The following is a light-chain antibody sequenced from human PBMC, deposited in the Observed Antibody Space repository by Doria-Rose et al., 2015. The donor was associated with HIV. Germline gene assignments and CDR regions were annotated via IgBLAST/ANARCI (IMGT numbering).Light chain of an antibody. V-gene: IGKV3-20*01. CDR2: GAS. Sequence: EIVLTQSPGTLSLSPGERATLSCRASQSVSANHLAWYQQRPGQSPRLLIYGASNRATDIPDRFSGSGPGTDFTLTISRLEPEDFAVYYCHQYASSRTFGQGTKVEIK. CDR1: QSVSANH. J-gene: IGKJ1*01. CDR3: HQYASSRT.